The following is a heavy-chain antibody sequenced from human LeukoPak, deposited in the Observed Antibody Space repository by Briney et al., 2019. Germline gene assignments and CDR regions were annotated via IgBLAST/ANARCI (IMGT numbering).Heavy chain of an antibody. J-gene: IGHJ4*02. CDR2: INHSGST. Sequence: ETLSLTCAVYGGSFSGYYWSWVRQPPGKGLEWIGEINHSGSTNYNPSLKSRVTISVDTSENQFSLKLSSVTAADTAVYYCARLGYYDSSGHDYWGQGTLVTVSS. CDR3: ARLGYYDSSGHDY. D-gene: IGHD3-22*01. CDR1: GGSFSGYY. V-gene: IGHV4-34*01.